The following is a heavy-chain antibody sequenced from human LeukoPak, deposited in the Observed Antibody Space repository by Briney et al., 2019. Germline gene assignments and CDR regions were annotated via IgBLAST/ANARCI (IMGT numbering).Heavy chain of an antibody. D-gene: IGHD2-2*01. V-gene: IGHV3-21*01. CDR2: ISSSSNI. Sequence: GGSLRLSCAASGFTFSTYTMNWVRQAPGKGLEWVSSISSSSNIYYADSVKGRFTISRDNAMNSVYLQMNSLRVEDTAVYYCARGYQRPDYWGQGTRITVSS. J-gene: IGHJ4*02. CDR3: ARGYQRPDY. CDR1: GFTFSTYT.